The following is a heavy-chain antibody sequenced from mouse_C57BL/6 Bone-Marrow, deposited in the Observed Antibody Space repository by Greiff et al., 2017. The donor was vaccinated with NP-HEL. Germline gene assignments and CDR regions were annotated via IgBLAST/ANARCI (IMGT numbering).Heavy chain of an antibody. Sequence: QVQLQQSGAELVRPGTSVKMSCKASGYTFTNYWIGWAKQRPGHGLEWIGDIYPGGGYTNYNEKFKGKATLTADKSSSTAYMQFSSLTSEDSAIYYWARGADDGYYAPFAYWGQGTLVTVSA. V-gene: IGHV1-63*01. CDR1: GYTFTNYW. CDR2: IYPGGGYT. D-gene: IGHD2-3*01. J-gene: IGHJ3*01. CDR3: ARGADDGYYAPFAY.